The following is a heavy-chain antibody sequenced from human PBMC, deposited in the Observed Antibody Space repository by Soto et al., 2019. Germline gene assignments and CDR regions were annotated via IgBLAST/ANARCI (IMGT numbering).Heavy chain of an antibody. Sequence: GESLKISCKGSGYSFTSYWISWVRQMPGKGLDWMGRIDPSDSYTNYSPSFQGHVTISADKSISTAYLQWSSLKASDTAMYYCARRSSDYYDSSGYYYYFDYWGQGTLVTVSS. CDR1: GYSFTSYW. D-gene: IGHD3-22*01. CDR2: IDPSDSYT. J-gene: IGHJ4*02. V-gene: IGHV5-10-1*01. CDR3: ARRSSDYYDSSGYYYYFDY.